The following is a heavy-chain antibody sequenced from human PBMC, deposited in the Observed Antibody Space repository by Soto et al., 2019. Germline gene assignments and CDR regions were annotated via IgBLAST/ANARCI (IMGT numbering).Heavy chain of an antibody. D-gene: IGHD3-9*01. Sequence: GGSLRLSCVGSGFTFSSNWMTWVRQAPGKGLEWVANIKQDGSEKYYVDSVKGRFTISRDNAKNSLYLQMNSLRAEDTAVYYCARDSPSLLRYFAWFGFYPWCQRALLTVSS. CDR3: ARDSPSLLRYFAWFGFYP. V-gene: IGHV3-7*01. J-gene: IGHJ5*02. CDR2: IKQDGSEK. CDR1: GFTFSSNW.